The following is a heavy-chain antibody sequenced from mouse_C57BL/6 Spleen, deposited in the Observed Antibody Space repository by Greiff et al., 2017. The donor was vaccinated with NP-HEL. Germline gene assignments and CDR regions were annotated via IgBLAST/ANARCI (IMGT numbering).Heavy chain of an antibody. J-gene: IGHJ2*01. CDR3: ARSASALDY. Sequence: EVMLVESGGGLVQPGGSLSLSCAASGFTFTDYYMSWVRQPPGKALEWLGFIRNKANGYTTEYSASVKGRFTISRDNSQSILYLQMNALRAEDSATYYCARSASALDYWGQGTTLTVSS. V-gene: IGHV7-3*01. CDR2: IRNKANGYTT. CDR1: GFTFTDYY.